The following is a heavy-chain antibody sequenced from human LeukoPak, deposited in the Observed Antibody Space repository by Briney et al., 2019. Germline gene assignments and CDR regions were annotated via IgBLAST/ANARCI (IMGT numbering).Heavy chain of an antibody. J-gene: IGHJ4*02. D-gene: IGHD1-26*01. Sequence: GESLKISCKGSGYSFTSYWIAWVRQMPGKGLEWMGIIYPGDSDTRYSPPFRGQVTISADKSISTAYLQWSSLKASDTAMYYCARRRDLYSGSYYPFDYWGQGTLVTVSS. CDR1: GYSFTSYW. CDR2: IYPGDSDT. CDR3: ARRRDLYSGSYYPFDY. V-gene: IGHV5-51*01.